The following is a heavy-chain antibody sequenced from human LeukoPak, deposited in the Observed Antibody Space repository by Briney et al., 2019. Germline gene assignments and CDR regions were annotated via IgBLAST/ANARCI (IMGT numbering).Heavy chain of an antibody. V-gene: IGHV3-69-1*02. J-gene: IGHJ4*02. CDR1: GFTVSAYD. Sequence: GGSLRLSCAVSGFTVSAYDMNWVRRAPGMGLEWVSFISLSGTVYYADSVKGRFTLSRDNAKNSLFLQMNSLRADDTAIYYCARRFDSWGQGTLVTVSS. CDR2: ISLSGTV. CDR3: ARRFDS.